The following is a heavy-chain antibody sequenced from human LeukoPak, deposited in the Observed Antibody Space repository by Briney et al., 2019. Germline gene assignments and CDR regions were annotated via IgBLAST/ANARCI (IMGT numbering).Heavy chain of an antibody. CDR2: ISGSGGST. CDR3: AAKYCSSTSCYSQFDY. Sequence: GGSLRLSCAASGFTLSSYAMSWVRQAPGKGLEWVSAISGSGGSTYYADSVKGRFTISRDNSKNTLYLQMNSLRAEDTAVYYCAAKYCSSTSCYSQFDYWGQGTLVTVSS. J-gene: IGHJ4*02. CDR1: GFTLSSYA. D-gene: IGHD2-2*01. V-gene: IGHV3-23*01.